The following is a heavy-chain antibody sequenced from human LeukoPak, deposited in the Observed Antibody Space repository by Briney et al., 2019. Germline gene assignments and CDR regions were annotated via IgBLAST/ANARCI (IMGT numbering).Heavy chain of an antibody. CDR2: ISVDSATI. V-gene: IGHV3-11*01. J-gene: IGHJ4*02. D-gene: IGHD2-8*02. Sequence: GESLRLTCAASGFDLTDYYMTWICHTPGKGLEWVSYISVDSATIYYADSVKGRFTISRDNAKNSLYLQMNSLTGEDTAIYYCARLRVLSDQWGQGTLVTVSS. CDR1: GFDLTDYY. CDR3: ARLRVLSDQ.